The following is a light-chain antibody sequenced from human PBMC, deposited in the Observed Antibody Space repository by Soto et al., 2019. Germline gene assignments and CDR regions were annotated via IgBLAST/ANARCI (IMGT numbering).Light chain of an antibody. CDR2: EVS. V-gene: IGLV2-14*01. CDR1: SSDVGGYNY. CDR3: SSYTSSSTPNWV. Sequence: QSALTQSASVSGSPGQSITISCTGTSSDVGGYNYVSWYQQHPGKAPKLMIYEVSNRPSGVSNRFSGSKSGNTASLTISGLQAEDEADYYCSSYTSSSTPNWVFGGGTKVTVL. J-gene: IGLJ3*02.